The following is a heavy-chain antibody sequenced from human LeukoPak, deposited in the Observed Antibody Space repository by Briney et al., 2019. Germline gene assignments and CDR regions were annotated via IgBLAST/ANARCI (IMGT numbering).Heavy chain of an antibody. D-gene: IGHD3-10*01. J-gene: IGHJ4*02. Sequence: GGSLRLSCAASGFTFDDYAMHWVRQAPGKGLEWVSGISWNSGSIGYADSVKGRFTISRDNAKNSLYLQMNSLRAEDTALYYCAKDRAMVRGVNVDYWGQGTLVTVSS. CDR3: AKDRAMVRGVNVDY. CDR1: GFTFDDYA. CDR2: ISWNSGSI. V-gene: IGHV3-9*01.